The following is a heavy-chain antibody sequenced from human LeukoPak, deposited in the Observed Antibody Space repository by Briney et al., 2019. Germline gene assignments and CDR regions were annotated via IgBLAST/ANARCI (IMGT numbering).Heavy chain of an antibody. D-gene: IGHD6-19*01. CDR3: AGGSGWMTDR. CDR1: GFTFNTYW. V-gene: IGHV3-7*01. CDR2: IKQDGSAK. Sequence: PGGSLRLSCAASGFTFNTYWMNWVRQAPGKGLEWVANIKQDGSAKYYVDSVKGRFTISRDNAKSSLYLQMSSLRADDTGVYYCAGGSGWMTDRWGQGTLVTVSS. J-gene: IGHJ4*02.